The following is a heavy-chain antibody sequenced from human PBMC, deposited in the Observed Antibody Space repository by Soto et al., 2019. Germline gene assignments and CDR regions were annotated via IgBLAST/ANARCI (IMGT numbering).Heavy chain of an antibody. CDR3: AREGGSYDSGGYLIRCAFDI. J-gene: IGHJ3*02. CDR2: IYFRGTT. CDR1: GDSISRIDYY. V-gene: IGHV4-31*03. Sequence: PSETLSLTCSVSGDSISRIDYYWTWIRQHHEKGLEWIGNIYFRGTTYYSSSPESRLTISVDTSKNQFSLKLTSVTAAATAVYYCAREGGSYDSGGYLIRCAFDIWGQGTMVTVSS. D-gene: IGHD3-22*01.